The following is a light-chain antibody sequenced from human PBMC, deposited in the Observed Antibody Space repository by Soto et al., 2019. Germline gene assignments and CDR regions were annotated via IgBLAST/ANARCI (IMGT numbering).Light chain of an antibody. CDR3: QVWDKSSDHGV. J-gene: IGLJ7*01. CDR2: YDS. V-gene: IGLV3-21*04. Sequence: SYELTQPHSVSVAPGKTARITCGGNNIGSKSVHWYQQKPGQAPVVVMYYDSDRPSGIPERFSGAKSGNTATLTISRVEAGDEADYYCQVWDKSSDHGVFGGGTQLTVL. CDR1: NIGSKS.